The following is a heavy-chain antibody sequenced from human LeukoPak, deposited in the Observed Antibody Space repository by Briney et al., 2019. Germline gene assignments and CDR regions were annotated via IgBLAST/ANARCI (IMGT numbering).Heavy chain of an antibody. Sequence: GGSLRLSCAASGFTFSNYAMHWVRQAPGKGLEWVAVISYDGNDKYYADSAKGRFTISRDNSKNTLFLQMNSLRVEDTAVYYCARDADCSSTSCYTEYYFDYWGQGTLVTVSS. J-gene: IGHJ4*02. CDR2: ISYDGNDK. CDR1: GFTFSNYA. V-gene: IGHV3-30-3*01. D-gene: IGHD2-2*02. CDR3: ARDADCSSTSCYTEYYFDY.